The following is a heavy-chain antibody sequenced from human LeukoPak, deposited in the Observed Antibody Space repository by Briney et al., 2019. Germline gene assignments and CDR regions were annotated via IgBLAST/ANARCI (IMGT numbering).Heavy chain of an antibody. Sequence: GGSLRLSRAASGFTFSSYGMHWVRQAPGKGLEWVAVISYDGSNKYYADSVKGRFTISRDNSKNTLYLQMYSLRAEDTAVYYCAKDYLGDSSGYSYFDYWGQGTLVTVSS. V-gene: IGHV3-30*18. J-gene: IGHJ4*02. D-gene: IGHD3-22*01. CDR1: GFTFSSYG. CDR3: AKDYLGDSSGYSYFDY. CDR2: ISYDGSNK.